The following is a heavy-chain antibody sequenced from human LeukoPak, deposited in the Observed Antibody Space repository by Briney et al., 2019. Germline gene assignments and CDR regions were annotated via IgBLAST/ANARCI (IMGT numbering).Heavy chain of an antibody. V-gene: IGHV3-23*01. J-gene: IGHJ4*02. CDR3: AKELWGVQAALGY. CDR1: GFTFSSYA. Sequence: GGSLRLSCAASGFTFSSYAMSWVRQAPGKGLEWVTAISGSGGSPYYADSVKGRFAISRDNSKNTLYLQMNSLRAEDTAVYYCAKELWGVQAALGYWGQGTLVTVSS. D-gene: IGHD6-25*01. CDR2: ISGSGGSP.